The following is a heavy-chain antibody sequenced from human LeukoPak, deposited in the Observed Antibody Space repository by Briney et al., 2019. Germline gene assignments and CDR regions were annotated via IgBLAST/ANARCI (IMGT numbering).Heavy chain of an antibody. V-gene: IGHV3-15*01. CDR1: GFTFSNAW. D-gene: IGHD6-19*01. J-gene: IGHJ4*02. CDR3: TTDGIAVADWRGGY. Sequence: PGGSLRLSCAAPGFTFSNAWMSWVRQAPGKGLEWVGRIKSKTDGGTTDYAVPVKGRFTISRDDSKNTLYLQMNSLKTEDTAVYYCTTDGIAVADWRGGYWGQGTLVTVSS. CDR2: IKSKTDGGTT.